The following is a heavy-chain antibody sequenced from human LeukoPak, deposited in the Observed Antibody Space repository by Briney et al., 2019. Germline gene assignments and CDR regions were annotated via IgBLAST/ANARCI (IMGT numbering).Heavy chain of an antibody. D-gene: IGHD3-16*01. CDR1: GYTFTGYY. CDR2: ISAYNGNT. Sequence: ASVTVSCTASGYTFTGYYLHWVRQAPGQGLEWMGCISAYNGNTNYAQKLQSRVTMTTDTSTSTAYMELRSLRSDDTAVYYCARPQMFLGHYMDVWGKGTTVTVSS. CDR3: ARPQMFLGHYMDV. V-gene: IGHV1-18*04. J-gene: IGHJ6*03.